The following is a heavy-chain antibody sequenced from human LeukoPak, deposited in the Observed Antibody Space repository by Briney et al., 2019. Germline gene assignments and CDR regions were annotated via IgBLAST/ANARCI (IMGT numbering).Heavy chain of an antibody. CDR1: GYTFTSYY. CDR3: ARAANTFGDEFDY. CDR2: INPNGGAT. V-gene: IGHV1-46*01. J-gene: IGHJ4*02. Sequence: ASVKVSCKASGYTFTSYYMHWVRQAPGQGLEWMGIINPNGGATSYAQKFQGRVTMARDTSTSTVYMELSSLTSADTAVYYCARAANTFGDEFDYWGQGTLVTVSS. D-gene: IGHD3-16*01.